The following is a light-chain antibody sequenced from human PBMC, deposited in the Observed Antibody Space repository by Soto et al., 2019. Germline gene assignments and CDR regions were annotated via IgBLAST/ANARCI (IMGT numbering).Light chain of an antibody. CDR2: DAS. V-gene: IGKV3D-20*02. CDR1: QTVRNNY. CDR3: QQRNSYPRT. Sequence: EIVMTQSPGTLSLSPGERATLSCRASQTVRNNYLAWYQQKPGQAPRLLIYDASSRATGIPDRFSGGGSETEFTLTITSLQPEDSATYYCQQRNSYPRTFGQGTKVDIK. J-gene: IGKJ2*01.